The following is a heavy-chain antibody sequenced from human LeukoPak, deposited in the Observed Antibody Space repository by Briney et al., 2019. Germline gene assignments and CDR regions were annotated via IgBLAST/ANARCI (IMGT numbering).Heavy chain of an antibody. J-gene: IGHJ6*02. CDR2: ISGYNGNT. CDR1: GYTLTSYG. D-gene: IGHD3-10*01. Sequence: ASVKVSCKASGYTLTSYGISWVRQAPGQGLEWMGWISGYNGNTNYAQKLQDRVTMTTEPSTSTAYMELRSLRSDDTAVYYCASGTTTMIRGVYYYYYGMDVWGQGTTVTVSS. V-gene: IGHV1-18*01. CDR3: ASGTTTMIRGVYYYYYGMDV.